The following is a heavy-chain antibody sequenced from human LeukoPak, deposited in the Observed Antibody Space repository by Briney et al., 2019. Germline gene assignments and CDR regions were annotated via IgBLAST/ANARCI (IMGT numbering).Heavy chain of an antibody. J-gene: IGHJ4*02. V-gene: IGHV3-30*02. CDR1: GFTFSNYG. D-gene: IGHD2-2*01. CDR2: VRYDGNIK. CDR3: AKDTVRHCISTTFYGQGLH. Sequence: GGSLRLSCAASGFTFSNYGMHWVRQAPGNRLEWVAFVRYDGNIKYYGDSVKGRFTISRDNSKNTVFLQMNSLRAEDSAVFYCAKDTVRHCISTTFYGQGLHWGPGTLVTVSS.